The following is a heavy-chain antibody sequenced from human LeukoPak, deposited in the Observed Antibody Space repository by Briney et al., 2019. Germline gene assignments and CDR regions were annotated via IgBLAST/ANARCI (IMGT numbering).Heavy chain of an antibody. Sequence: GRSLRLSCAASGFTFSNYGIHWVRQAPGKGLEWVALISNDGRNKYYADSVKGRFTISRDNSKNTLYLQMNSLRAEDTAVYYCAKNENSGDPYLDYWGQGTLVTVSS. CDR3: AKNENSGDPYLDY. J-gene: IGHJ4*02. CDR1: GFTFSNYG. D-gene: IGHD1-26*01. CDR2: ISNDGRNK. V-gene: IGHV3-30*18.